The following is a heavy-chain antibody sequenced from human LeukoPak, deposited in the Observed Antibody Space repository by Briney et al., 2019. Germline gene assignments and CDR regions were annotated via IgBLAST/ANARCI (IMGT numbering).Heavy chain of an antibody. Sequence: SETLSLTCTVSGDSISSSYWTWIRQPPGKGLEWIAYMYYSGSITYNPSLKSRVTISVDTSKNQFSLKLSSVTAADTAVYYCARGRGPGIAVYWGQGTLVTVSS. CDR3: ARGRGPGIAVY. D-gene: IGHD6-19*01. J-gene: IGHJ4*02. CDR1: GDSISSSY. V-gene: IGHV4-59*12. CDR2: MYYSGSI.